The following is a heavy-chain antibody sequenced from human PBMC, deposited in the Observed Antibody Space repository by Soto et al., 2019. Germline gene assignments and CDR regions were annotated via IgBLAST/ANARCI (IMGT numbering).Heavy chain of an antibody. J-gene: IGHJ5*02. Sequence: ASVKVSCKASGYTFTSYGISWVRQAPGQGLEWMGWISAYNGNTNYAQKLQGRVTMTTDTSTSTAYMELRSLRFDDTAVYYCALVDCSGGSCYPPGKNWFDPWGQGTLVTVSS. CDR3: ALVDCSGGSCYPPGKNWFDP. D-gene: IGHD2-15*01. CDR1: GYTFTSYG. CDR2: ISAYNGNT. V-gene: IGHV1-18*04.